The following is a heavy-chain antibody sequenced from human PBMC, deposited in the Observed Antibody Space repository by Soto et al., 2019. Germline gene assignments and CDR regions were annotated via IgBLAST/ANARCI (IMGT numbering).Heavy chain of an antibody. CDR2: ISYDGSNK. CDR1: GFTFSSYG. CDR3: AKDCPTGTHSSGMDV. D-gene: IGHD1-1*01. J-gene: IGHJ6*02. Sequence: QVQLVESGGGVVQPGRSLRLSCAASGFTFSSYGMHWVRQAPGKGLEWVAVISYDGSNKYYADSVKGRFTISRDNSKNTLYLQMNCLRAEDTAVYYCAKDCPTGTHSSGMDVWGQGTTVTVSS. V-gene: IGHV3-30*18.